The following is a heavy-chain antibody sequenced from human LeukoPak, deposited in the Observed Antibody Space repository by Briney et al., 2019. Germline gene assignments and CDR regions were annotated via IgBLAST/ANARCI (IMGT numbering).Heavy chain of an antibody. V-gene: IGHV3-72*01. D-gene: IGHD1-26*01. CDR1: RFIFSDHY. CDR3: ASPVGATTVRAFDI. Sequence: GGSLRLSCAASRFIFSDHYMDWVRQAPGKGLEWVGRTRNEANIYTTKYAASVKGRFTISRDDSKNSLYLQMNGLKTEDTAVYYCASPVGATTVRAFDIWGQGTMVTVSS. J-gene: IGHJ3*02. CDR2: TRNEANIYTT.